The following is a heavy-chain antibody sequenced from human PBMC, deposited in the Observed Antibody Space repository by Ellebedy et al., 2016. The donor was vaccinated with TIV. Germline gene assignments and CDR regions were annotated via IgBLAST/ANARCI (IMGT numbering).Heavy chain of an antibody. CDR1: GYILTRNY. CDR2: INPSGSVI. Sequence: ASVKVSCKASGYILTRNYMHWVRQAPGQGLEWMGIINPSGSVIRYAQKFQGRASMTGDTSTNTVYMELSCLTSEDTAIYYCAIDRNPLDYWGQGTLVTVSS. V-gene: IGHV1-46*01. D-gene: IGHD1-14*01. CDR3: AIDRNPLDY. J-gene: IGHJ4*02.